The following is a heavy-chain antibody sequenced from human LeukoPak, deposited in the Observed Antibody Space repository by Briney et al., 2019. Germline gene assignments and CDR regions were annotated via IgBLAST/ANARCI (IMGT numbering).Heavy chain of an antibody. CDR3: ARVGEYHLLYYFDY. J-gene: IGHJ4*02. CDR2: IIPIFGTA. D-gene: IGHD2-2*01. V-gene: IGHV1-69*05. Sequence: GASVKVSCKASGGTFSSYAISWVRQAPGQGLEWMGGIIPIFGTANYAQKFQGRVTITTDESTSTAYMELRSLRSDDTAVYYCARVGEYHLLYYFDYWGQGTLVTVSS. CDR1: GGTFSSYA.